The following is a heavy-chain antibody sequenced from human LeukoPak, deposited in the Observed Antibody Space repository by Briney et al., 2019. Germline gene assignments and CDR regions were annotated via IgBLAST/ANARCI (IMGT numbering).Heavy chain of an antibody. J-gene: IGHJ6*03. Sequence: SVKVSCKASGGTFSSYAISWVRQAPGQGLEWMGGIIPIFGTANYAQKFQGRVTITTDESTSTAYMELSSLRSEDTAVYYCARGHCSSTSCYPPYYYMDVWGKGTTVTVSS. CDR2: IIPIFGTA. CDR1: GGTFSSYA. CDR3: ARGHCSSTSCYPPYYYMDV. V-gene: IGHV1-69*05. D-gene: IGHD2-2*01.